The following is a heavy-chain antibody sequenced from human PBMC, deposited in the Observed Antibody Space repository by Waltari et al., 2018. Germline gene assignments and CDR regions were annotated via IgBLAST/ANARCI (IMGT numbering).Heavy chain of an antibody. CDR3: VRRLTL. D-gene: IGHD3-22*01. J-gene: IGHJ4*02. CDR2: IKQDGSEK. V-gene: IGHV3-7*01. CDR1: GFTFDTDW. Sequence: VQLVESGGGLVPPGGSLRPSCAASGFTFDTDWMYWVRRASGKGLEWVANIKQDGSEKYYGDSVKGRFTISRDNAKNSLYLQMNSLRAEDTALYYCVRRLTLWGQGTLVTVSS.